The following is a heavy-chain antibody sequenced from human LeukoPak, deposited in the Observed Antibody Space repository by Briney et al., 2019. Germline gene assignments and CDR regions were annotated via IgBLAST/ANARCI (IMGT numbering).Heavy chain of an antibody. CDR2: IDAGNGNT. D-gene: IGHD3-22*01. Sequence: GASVKVSCKASGYTFTSYAMHWVRQAPGQRLEWMGWIDAGNGNTKYSQKFQGRVTITRDTSASTAYMELSSLRTDDTALYYCAKDVDDSRGYYYVFENWGQGTLVTVSS. CDR1: GYTFTSYA. V-gene: IGHV1-3*01. J-gene: IGHJ4*02. CDR3: AKDVDDSRGYYYVFEN.